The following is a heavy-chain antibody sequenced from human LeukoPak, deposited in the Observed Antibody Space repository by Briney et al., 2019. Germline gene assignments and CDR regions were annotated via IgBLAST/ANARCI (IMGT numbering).Heavy chain of an antibody. CDR3: AILGRERYYYYYGMDV. V-gene: IGHV3-23*01. CDR1: GFTFSSYA. Sequence: GGSLRLSCAASGFTFSSYAMRWVRQAPGKGLEWVSAISGSGGSTYYADSVKGRFTISRDNSKNTLYLQMNSLRAEDTAVYYCAILGRERYYYYYGMDVWGQGTTVTVSS. CDR2: ISGSGGST. J-gene: IGHJ6*02. D-gene: IGHD1-1*01.